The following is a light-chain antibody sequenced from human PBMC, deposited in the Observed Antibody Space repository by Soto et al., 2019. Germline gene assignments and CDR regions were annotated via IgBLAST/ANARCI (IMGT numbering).Light chain of an antibody. J-gene: IGKJ1*01. Sequence: EIVMTQSPATLSVSPGERATLSCRASQSVSGNLAWYQQKPGQPPRLLIYGASTRATGIPARFSGSGSGTESTLTISSLQSEDFAVYYCQQCNNWPWTFGQGTKVEIK. CDR3: QQCNNWPWT. V-gene: IGKV3D-15*01. CDR1: QSVSGN. CDR2: GAS.